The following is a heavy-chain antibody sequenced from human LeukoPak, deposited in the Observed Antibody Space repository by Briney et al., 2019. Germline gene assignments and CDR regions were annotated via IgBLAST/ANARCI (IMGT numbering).Heavy chain of an antibody. J-gene: IGHJ4*02. CDR2: IRYEGNIK. V-gene: IGHV3-30*02. D-gene: IGHD5-24*01. CDR3: AKDYNYGFDY. Sequence: GSLRLSCAASASSFINNGMHWVRQAPGKGLEWVAFIRYEGNIKSYADSVKGRFTISRDNFNNILYLQMNSLRAEDTAVYYCAKDYNYGFDYWGQGAQVTVSA. CDR1: ASSFINNG.